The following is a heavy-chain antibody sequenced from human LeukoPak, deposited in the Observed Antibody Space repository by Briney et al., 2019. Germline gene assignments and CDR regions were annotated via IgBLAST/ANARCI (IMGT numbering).Heavy chain of an antibody. CDR3: ARAHGVAVAFYYFDY. CDR1: GFTFSSNW. Sequence: GGSLRLSCAASGFTFSSNWMNWVRQAPWKGLEWVANIKQDGSEKYYVDSVKGRFTISRDNAKNSLYLQMNSLRAEDTAVYYCARAHGVAVAFYYFDYWGQGTLVTVSS. J-gene: IGHJ4*02. V-gene: IGHV3-7*03. D-gene: IGHD6-19*01. CDR2: IKQDGSEK.